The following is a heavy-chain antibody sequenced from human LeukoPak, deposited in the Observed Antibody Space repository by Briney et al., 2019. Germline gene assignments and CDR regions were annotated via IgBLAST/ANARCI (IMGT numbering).Heavy chain of an antibody. V-gene: IGHV3-7*01. CDR1: GFTFTKYW. CDR3: ARGLDCRSTSCYLDT. J-gene: IGHJ4*02. CDR2: INQVGSER. D-gene: IGHD2-2*01. Sequence: GGSLRLSCAASGFTFTKYWMTWVPQDPGKGLEWVANINQVGSERLYVDSVKGRFTTSTDNAKNTLYLQRNSMGAEDTAVYYCARGLDCRSTSCYLDTWGQGTLVTVSS.